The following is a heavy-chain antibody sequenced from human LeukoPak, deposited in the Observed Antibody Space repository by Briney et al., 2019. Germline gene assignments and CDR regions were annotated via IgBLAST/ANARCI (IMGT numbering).Heavy chain of an antibody. CDR1: GGSISSSSYY. D-gene: IGHD3-10*01. CDR3: ASHMVRGVNHIDY. CDR2: IYYSGST. Sequence: SETLSLTCTVSGGSISSSSYYWGWIRQPPGKGLEWIGSIYYSGSTYYNPSLKSRVTISVDTSKNQFSLKLSSVTAADTAVYYSASHMVRGVNHIDYWGQGTLVTVSS. J-gene: IGHJ4*02. V-gene: IGHV4-39*01.